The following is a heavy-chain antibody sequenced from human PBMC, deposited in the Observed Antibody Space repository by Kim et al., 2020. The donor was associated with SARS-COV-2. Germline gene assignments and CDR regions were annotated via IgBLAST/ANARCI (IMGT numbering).Heavy chain of an antibody. CDR2: IKSKTDGGTT. CDR1: GFTFSNAW. Sequence: GGSLRLSCAASGFTFSNAWMSWVRQAPGKGLEWVGRIKSKTDGGTTDYAAPVKGRFTISRDDSKNTLYLQMNSLKTEDTAVYYCTTDPGAYMIVVNDDAFDIWGQGTMVTVSS. D-gene: IGHD3-22*01. V-gene: IGHV3-15*01. J-gene: IGHJ3*02. CDR3: TTDPGAYMIVVNDDAFDI.